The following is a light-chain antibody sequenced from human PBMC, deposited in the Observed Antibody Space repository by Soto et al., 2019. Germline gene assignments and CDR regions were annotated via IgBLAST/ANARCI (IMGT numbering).Light chain of an antibody. CDR2: DAS. CDR1: QSVSSY. V-gene: IGKV3-11*01. CDR3: QQRANWLPLT. Sequence: EIVLTQSPATLSLSPGERATLSCRASQSVSSYLAWYQQKPGQAPRLLIYDASNSATGIPARFSGTGSGTDFTLTISNLEPEDFAVYYCQQRANWLPLTFGGGTKVEIK. J-gene: IGKJ4*01.